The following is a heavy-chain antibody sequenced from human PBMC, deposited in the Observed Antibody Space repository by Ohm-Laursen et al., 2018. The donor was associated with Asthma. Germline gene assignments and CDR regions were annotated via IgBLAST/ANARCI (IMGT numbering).Heavy chain of an antibody. J-gene: IGHJ6*02. CDR3: ARDRADDYGDYLLSYYYGMDV. CDR2: ISYDGSNK. CDR1: GFTFSSYA. V-gene: IGHV3-30*04. D-gene: IGHD4-17*01. Sequence: SLRLSCAASGFTFSSYAMHWVRQAPGKGLEWVAVISYDGSNKYYADSVKGRFTISRDNSKNTLYLQMNSLRAEDTAVYYCARDRADDYGDYLLSYYYGMDVWGQGTTVTVSS.